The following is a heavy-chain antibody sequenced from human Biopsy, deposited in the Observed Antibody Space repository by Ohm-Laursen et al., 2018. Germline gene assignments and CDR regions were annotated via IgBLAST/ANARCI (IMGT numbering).Heavy chain of an antibody. V-gene: IGHV4-39*01. J-gene: IGHJ5*02. CDR1: GDSISSSNFY. CDR3: VRHALRLGPKKNWFDT. CDR2: MHNSGST. Sequence: SETLSLTCTVSGDSISSSNFYWAWIRQPPGKGLEWIGSMHNSGSTYYNPSLKSRVTISIDASKNQFSLKLTSVTAADTTVYYCVRHALRLGPKKNWFDTWGQGTPVTVSP. D-gene: IGHD3-16*01.